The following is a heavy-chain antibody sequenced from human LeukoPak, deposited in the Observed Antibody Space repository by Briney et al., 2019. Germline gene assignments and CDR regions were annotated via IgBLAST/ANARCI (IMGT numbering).Heavy chain of an antibody. J-gene: IGHJ5*02. CDR2: IYPGDSDT. V-gene: IGHV5-51*01. D-gene: IGHD6-13*01. Sequence: GESLKISCKGSGYSFTSYWIGWVRQMPGKGLEWMGIIYPGDSDTRYSPSFQGQVTISADKSISTAYLQWSSLKASDTAVYYCARHRLISSSLPWFDPWGQGTLVTVSS. CDR3: ARHRLISSSLPWFDP. CDR1: GYSFTSYW.